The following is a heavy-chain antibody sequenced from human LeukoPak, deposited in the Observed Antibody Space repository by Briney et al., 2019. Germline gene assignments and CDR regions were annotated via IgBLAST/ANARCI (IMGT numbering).Heavy chain of an antibody. D-gene: IGHD3-22*01. J-gene: IGHJ1*01. V-gene: IGHV3-74*01. Sequence: GGSLRLSCAASGFTFSSYWMHWVRQAPGKGLLWASRIKSDGSTNYADSVKGRFTISRDNAKNTVSLQMNSLRAEDTGVYYCARAPSEIGGYYPEYFRHWGQGTLVTVSS. CDR3: ARAPSEIGGYYPEYFRH. CDR1: GFTFSSYW. CDR2: IKSDGST.